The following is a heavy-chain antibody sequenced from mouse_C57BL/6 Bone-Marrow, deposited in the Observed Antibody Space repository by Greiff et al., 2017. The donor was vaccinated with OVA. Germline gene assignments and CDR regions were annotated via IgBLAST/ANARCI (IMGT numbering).Heavy chain of an antibody. CDR2: SRNKANDYTT. Sequence: EVKVVESGGGLVQSGRSLRLSCATSGFTFSDFYMEWVRQAPGKGLEWIAASRNKANDYTTEYSASVKGRFIVSRDTSQSILYLQMNALRAEDTAIYYCARVYYGNSLDYWGQGTSVTVSS. CDR3: ARVYYGNSLDY. J-gene: IGHJ4*01. V-gene: IGHV7-1*01. D-gene: IGHD2-1*01. CDR1: GFTFSDFY.